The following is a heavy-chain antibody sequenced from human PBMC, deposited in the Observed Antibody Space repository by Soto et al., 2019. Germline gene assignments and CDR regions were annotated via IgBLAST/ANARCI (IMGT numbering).Heavy chain of an antibody. CDR3: ARQRGYCSSTSCYEGSSFDY. CDR2: IYPGDSDT. D-gene: IGHD2-2*01. CDR1: GYSFTSYW. Sequence: PGESLKISCKGSGYSFTSYWIGWGRQMPGKGLEWMGIIYPGDSDTRYSPSFQGQVTISADKSISTAYLQWSSLKASDTAMYYCARQRGYCSSTSCYEGSSFDYWGQGTLVTVSS. J-gene: IGHJ4*02. V-gene: IGHV5-51*01.